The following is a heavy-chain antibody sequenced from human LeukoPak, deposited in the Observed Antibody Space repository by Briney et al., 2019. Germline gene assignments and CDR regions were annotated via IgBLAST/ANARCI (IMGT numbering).Heavy chain of an antibody. Sequence: GGSLRLSCAASGFTFSSYVMHWVRQAPGKGLEWVAVIWYDGFNKYYADSVKGRFTISRDNSKNTLYLQMNSLRAEDTAVYYCARDLGNWGWNDFWGQGTLVTVSS. V-gene: IGHV3-33*01. J-gene: IGHJ4*02. CDR3: ARDLGNWGWNDF. CDR1: GFTFSSYV. CDR2: IWYDGFNK. D-gene: IGHD7-27*01.